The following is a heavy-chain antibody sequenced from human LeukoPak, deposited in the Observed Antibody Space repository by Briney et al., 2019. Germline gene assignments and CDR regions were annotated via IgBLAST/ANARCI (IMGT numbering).Heavy chain of an antibody. CDR1: GFTFSSYG. Sequence: GGSLRLSCAASGFTFSSYGMHWVRQAPGKGLEWVAVIWYDGSNKYYADSVKGRFTISRDNSKNTLYLQMNSLRAEDTAVYYCAREVCSSTSCYADYWGQGTLVTVSS. D-gene: IGHD2-2*01. J-gene: IGHJ4*02. V-gene: IGHV3-33*01. CDR2: IWYDGSNK. CDR3: AREVCSSTSCYADY.